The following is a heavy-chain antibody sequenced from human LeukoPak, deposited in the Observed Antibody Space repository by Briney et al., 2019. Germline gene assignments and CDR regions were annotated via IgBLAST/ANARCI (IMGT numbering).Heavy chain of an antibody. Sequence: SETLSLTCNVCGGSISSYYWSWIRQPPGKGLEWIGYIYTSGSTNYNTYLKRRVTISIDTSKNQFSLKLSSVTAADTAVYYCARHGQPVYYYDTSGYHNWFDPWGQGSLVTVSS. J-gene: IGHJ5*02. D-gene: IGHD3-22*01. V-gene: IGHV4-4*09. CDR3: ARHGQPVYYYDTSGYHNWFDP. CDR2: IYTSGST. CDR1: GGSISSYY.